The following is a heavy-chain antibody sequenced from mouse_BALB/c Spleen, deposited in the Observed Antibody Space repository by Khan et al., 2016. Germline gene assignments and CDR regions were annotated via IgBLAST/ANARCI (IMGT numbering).Heavy chain of an antibody. CDR2: IYPGDGDT. CDR1: GYAFSSYW. Sequence: QVQLKQSGAELVRPGSSVKISCKASGYAFSSYWRTWVKQRPGQGLEWIGQIYPGDGDTNYNGKFKGKATLTADKSSSTAYMQLSSLISEDSAVYFCARRAMDYWGQGTSVTVSS. J-gene: IGHJ4*01. V-gene: IGHV1-80*01. CDR3: ARRAMDY.